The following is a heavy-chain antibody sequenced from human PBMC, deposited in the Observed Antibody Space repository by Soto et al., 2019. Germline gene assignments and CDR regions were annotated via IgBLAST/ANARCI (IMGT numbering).Heavy chain of an antibody. CDR2: INPSGGST. V-gene: IGHV1-46*01. CDR1: GYTFTSYY. CDR3: ARGYSSGWSQAEYFQH. D-gene: IGHD6-19*01. J-gene: IGHJ1*01. Sequence: ASVKVSCKASGYTFTSYYMHWVRQAPGQGLEWMGIINPSGGSTSYTQKFQGRVTMTRDTSTSTVYMELSSLRSEDTAVYYCARGYSSGWSQAEYFQHWGQGTLVTVSS.